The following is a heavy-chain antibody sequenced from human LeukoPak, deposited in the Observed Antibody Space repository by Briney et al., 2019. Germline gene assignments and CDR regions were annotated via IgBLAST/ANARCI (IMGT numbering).Heavy chain of an antibody. CDR3: ARALVPAAQRLSS. J-gene: IGHJ5*02. CDR2: INPNTGGT. CDR1: GYTFTGYY. Sequence: ASVKVSCKASGYTFTGYYLHWVRQAPGQGLEWMEWINPNTGGTKYAQKFQGRVTMTRDTSISTAYMEVTRLTSDDTAVYYCARALVPAAQRLSSWGQGTLVTVSS. D-gene: IGHD2-2*01. V-gene: IGHV1-2*02.